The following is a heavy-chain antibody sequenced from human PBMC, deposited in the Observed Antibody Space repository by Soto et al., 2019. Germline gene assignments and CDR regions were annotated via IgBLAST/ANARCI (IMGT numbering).Heavy chain of an antibody. D-gene: IGHD3-22*01. J-gene: IGHJ3*02. V-gene: IGHV3-33*07. CDR3: ASYDSSGYYHHDAFDI. CDR2: IWYDGSNK. Sequence: GGALRLSWGAAGFTFSRYCVDRGRPGPGKGLEWVAVIWYDGSNKYYADSVKGRFTISRDNSKNTLYLQMNSLRAEDTAVYYCASYDSSGYYHHDAFDIWGQGTMVTVSS. CDR1: GFTFSRYC.